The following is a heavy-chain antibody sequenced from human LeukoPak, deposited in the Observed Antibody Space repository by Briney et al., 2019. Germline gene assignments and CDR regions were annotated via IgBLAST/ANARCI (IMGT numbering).Heavy chain of an antibody. D-gene: IGHD6-13*01. J-gene: IGHJ4*02. CDR1: GFTFSSYW. CDR2: INSDGSST. Sequence: GGSLRLSCAASGFTFSSYWMHWVRRAPGKGLVWVSRINSDGSSTNYADSVKGRFTISRDNAKNTLYLQMNSLRAEDTAVYYCARTEYISSPPTYYFDYWGQGTLVTVSS. CDR3: ARTEYISSPPTYYFDY. V-gene: IGHV3-74*01.